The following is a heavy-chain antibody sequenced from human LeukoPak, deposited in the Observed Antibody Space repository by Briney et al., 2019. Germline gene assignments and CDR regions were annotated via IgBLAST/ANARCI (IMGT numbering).Heavy chain of an antibody. Sequence: PSETLSLTCTVSGGSISSYYWSWIRQPPGKGLEWIGYIYYRGSTNYNPSLKSRVTISVDTSKNQFSLKLSSVTAADTAVYYCARLGEELQIDYWGQGTLVTVSS. CDR3: ARLGEELQIDY. CDR1: GGSISSYY. V-gene: IGHV4-59*01. D-gene: IGHD1-26*01. CDR2: IYYRGST. J-gene: IGHJ4*02.